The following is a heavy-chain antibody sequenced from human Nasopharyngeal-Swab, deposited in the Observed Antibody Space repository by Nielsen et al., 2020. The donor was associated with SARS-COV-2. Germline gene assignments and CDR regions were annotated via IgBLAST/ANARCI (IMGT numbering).Heavy chain of an antibody. CDR3: AREEGAAAGWFDP. CDR1: GYTFTSYY. J-gene: IGHJ5*02. D-gene: IGHD6-13*01. CDR2: INPSGGST. V-gene: IGHV1-46*01. Sequence: ASVKVSCKASGYTFTSYYMYWVRQAPGQGLEWMGIINPSGGSTSYAQKFQGRVTMTRDTSTSTVYMELSSLRSEDTAVYYCAREEGAAAGWFDPWGQGTLVTVSS.